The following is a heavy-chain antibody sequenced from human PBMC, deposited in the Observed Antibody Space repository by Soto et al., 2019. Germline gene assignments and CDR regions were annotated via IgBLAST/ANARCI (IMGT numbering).Heavy chain of an antibody. CDR1: GYTLTELS. V-gene: IGHV1-24*01. Sequence: ASVKVSCKVSGYTLTELSMHWVRQAPGKGLEWMGGFDPEDGETIYAQKFQGRVTMTEDTSTDTAYMELSSLRSEDTAVYYCATAAVVAYYYGMDVWGQGTTVTVSS. J-gene: IGHJ6*02. CDR2: FDPEDGET. CDR3: ATAAVVAYYYGMDV. D-gene: IGHD5-12*01.